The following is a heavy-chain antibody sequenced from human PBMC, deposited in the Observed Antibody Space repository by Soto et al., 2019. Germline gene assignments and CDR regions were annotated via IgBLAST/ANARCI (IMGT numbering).Heavy chain of an antibody. J-gene: IGHJ4*02. CDR2: IYYSGST. D-gene: IGHD3-22*01. Sequence: PSETLSLTCTVSGGSISSGDYYWSWIRQPPGKGLEWIGYIYYSGSTYCNPSLKSRVTISVDTSKNQFSLKLSSVTAADTAVYYCARYSYYYDSSGYRPLDYWGQGTLVTVSS. CDR1: GGSISSGDYY. V-gene: IGHV4-30-4*01. CDR3: ARYSYYYDSSGYRPLDY.